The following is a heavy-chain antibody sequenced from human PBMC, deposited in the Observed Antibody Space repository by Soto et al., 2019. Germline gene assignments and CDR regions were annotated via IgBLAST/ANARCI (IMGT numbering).Heavy chain of an antibody. V-gene: IGHV3-30*03. CDR3: ARVAVMIGAGYFYYYYMDV. CDR1: GFTFSSYG. D-gene: IGHD2-21*01. J-gene: IGHJ6*03. Sequence: PGGSLRLSCAASGFTFSSYGMHWVRQAPGKGLEWVAVISYDGSNKYYADSVKGRFTISRDNAKNSLFLQMNSLRAEDTAVYYCARVAVMIGAGYFYYYYMDVWGKGTTVTVSS. CDR2: ISYDGSNK.